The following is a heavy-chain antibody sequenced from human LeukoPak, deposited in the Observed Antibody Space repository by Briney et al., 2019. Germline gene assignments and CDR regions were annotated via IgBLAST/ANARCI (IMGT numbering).Heavy chain of an antibody. J-gene: IGHJ4*02. D-gene: IGHD3-16*02. V-gene: IGHV3-15*01. Sequence: GGSLRLSCAASGFTFSNAWMSWVRQAPGKGLEWVGRIKSKTDGGTTDYAAPVKGRSTISRDDSKNTLYLQMNSLKTEDTAVYYCTTEGIMITFGGVIVTTDYWGQGTLVTVSS. CDR2: IKSKTDGGTT. CDR3: TTEGIMITFGGVIVTTDY. CDR1: GFTFSNAW.